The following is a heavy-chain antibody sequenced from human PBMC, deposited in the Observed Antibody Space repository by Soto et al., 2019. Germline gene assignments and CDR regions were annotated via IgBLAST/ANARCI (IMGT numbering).Heavy chain of an antibody. J-gene: IGHJ4*02. CDR3: ATGYCSGGSCCSVDY. CDR2: INPSGGST. V-gene: IGHV1-46*01. D-gene: IGHD2-15*01. Sequence: ASVKVSCKASGYTFTSYYMHWVRQAPGQGLEWMGIINPSGGSTSYAQKFQGRVTMTRDTSTSTVYMELSSLRSEDTAVYYCATGYCSGGSCCSVDYWGQGTLVTVSS. CDR1: GYTFTSYY.